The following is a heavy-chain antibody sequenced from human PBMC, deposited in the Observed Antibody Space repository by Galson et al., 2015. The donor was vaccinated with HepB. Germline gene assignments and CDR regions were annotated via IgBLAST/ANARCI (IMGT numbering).Heavy chain of an antibody. V-gene: IGHV4-59*01. CDR1: VGSISSYY. J-gene: IGHJ6*02. CDR2: IYYSGST. CDR3: ARERPTQLYGMDV. D-gene: IGHD1-1*01. Sequence: ETLSLTCTVSVGSISSYYWSWLRQPPGKGLEWIGYIYYSGSTNYNPSLKSRVTISVDTSKNQSSLKLSSVTAADTAVYYCARERPTQLYGMDVWGQGTTVTVSS.